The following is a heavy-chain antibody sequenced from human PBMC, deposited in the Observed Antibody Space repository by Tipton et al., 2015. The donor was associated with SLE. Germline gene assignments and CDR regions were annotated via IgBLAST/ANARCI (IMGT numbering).Heavy chain of an antibody. CDR2: ISYDGSNK. V-gene: IGHV3-30-3*01. D-gene: IGHD3-22*01. CDR1: GFTFSSYA. CDR3: ASDKGADDYYDSPGHY. J-gene: IGHJ4*02. Sequence: SLRLSCAASGFTFSSYAMHWVRQAPGKGLEWVAVISYDGSNKYYADSVKGRFTISRDNSKNTLYLQMNSLRAEDTAVYYCASDKGADDYYDSPGHYWGQGTLVTVSS.